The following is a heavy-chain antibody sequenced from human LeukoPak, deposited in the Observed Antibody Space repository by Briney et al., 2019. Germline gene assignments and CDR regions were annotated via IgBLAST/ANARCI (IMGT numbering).Heavy chain of an antibody. CDR3: ARGSQSLGYCSGGSCRAKIFDY. Sequence: SETLSLTCAVYGGSFSGYYWSWIRQPPGKGLEWIGEINHSGSTNYNPSLKSRVTISVDTFKNQFSLKLSSVTAADTAVYYCARGSQSLGYCSGGSCRAKIFDYWGQGTLVTASS. CDR1: GGSFSGYY. J-gene: IGHJ4*02. V-gene: IGHV4-34*01. CDR2: INHSGST. D-gene: IGHD2-15*01.